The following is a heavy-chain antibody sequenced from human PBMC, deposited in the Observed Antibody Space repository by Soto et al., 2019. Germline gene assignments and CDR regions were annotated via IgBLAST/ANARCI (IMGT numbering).Heavy chain of an antibody. Sequence: PSETLSLTCAVSGYPISSGYYWGWIRLPPGKGLEWIGSIYHSGTTYYNPSLKSRVTISLDTSKNQFSLQLSSVTAADTAVYYCARDPTPVDYYGSGSLGSFDSWGQGTLVTVSS. J-gene: IGHJ4*02. CDR2: IYHSGTT. CDR1: GYPISSGYY. D-gene: IGHD3-10*01. V-gene: IGHV4-38-2*02. CDR3: ARDPTPVDYYGSGSLGSFDS.